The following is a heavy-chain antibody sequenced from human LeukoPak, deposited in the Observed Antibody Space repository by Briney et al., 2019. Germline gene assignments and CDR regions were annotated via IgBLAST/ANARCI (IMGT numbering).Heavy chain of an antibody. Sequence: GGSLRLSCAASGFTLSNYAMSWVRQAPGKVLEWVSAISDSGGATNCADSVKGRFTISRDNSKNTLYLQMNSLRAEDTAVYYCVKRTCCGGSCNFDYWGQGTLVTVSS. CDR1: GFTLSNYA. CDR3: VKRTCCGGSCNFDY. CDR2: ISDSGGAT. D-gene: IGHD2-15*01. V-gene: IGHV3-23*01. J-gene: IGHJ4*02.